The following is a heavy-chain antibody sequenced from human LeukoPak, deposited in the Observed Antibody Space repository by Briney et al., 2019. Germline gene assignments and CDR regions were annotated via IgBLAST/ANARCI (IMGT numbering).Heavy chain of an antibody. J-gene: IGHJ4*02. CDR3: ATYYSNSPAFDY. Sequence: SETLSPTCTVSGGSISSSSHYWGWIRQPPGTGLEWIGSIYYSGSSYYNPSLKSRVTISVDTPKNQFSLKLSSVTTADTAVYYCATYYSNSPAFDYWGQGTLVTVSS. CDR1: GGSISSSSHY. D-gene: IGHD4-11*01. V-gene: IGHV4-39*01. CDR2: IYYSGSS.